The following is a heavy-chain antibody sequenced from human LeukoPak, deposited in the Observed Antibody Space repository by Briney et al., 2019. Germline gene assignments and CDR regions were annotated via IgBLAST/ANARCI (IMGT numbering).Heavy chain of an antibody. J-gene: IGHJ4*02. V-gene: IGHV4-61*02. CDR1: GGSISSGSYY. CDR3: AREGIVVVLFDY. Sequence: PSETLSLTCTVSGGSISSGSYYWSWIRQPAWKGLEWIGRIYTSGSTNYNPSLKSRVTISVDTSKNQFSLKLSSVTAADTAVYYCAREGIVVVLFDYWGQGTLVTVSS. D-gene: IGHD3-22*01. CDR2: IYTSGST.